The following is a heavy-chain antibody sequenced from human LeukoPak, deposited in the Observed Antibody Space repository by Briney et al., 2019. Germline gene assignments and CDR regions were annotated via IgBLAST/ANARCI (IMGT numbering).Heavy chain of an antibody. CDR3: ARGNYYGSGSLDY. Sequence: PGGSLRLSCEASGFNFDDYGMSWVRQAPGKGLEWVSGINWNAGGTGYADSVKGRFTISRDNAKNSLYLQMNSLRAEDTALYHCARGNYYGSGSLDYWGQGTLVTVSS. D-gene: IGHD3-10*01. J-gene: IGHJ4*02. V-gene: IGHV3-20*01. CDR2: INWNAGGT. CDR1: GFNFDDYG.